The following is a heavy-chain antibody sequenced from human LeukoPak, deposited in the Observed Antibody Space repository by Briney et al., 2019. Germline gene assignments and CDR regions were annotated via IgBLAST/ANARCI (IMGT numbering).Heavy chain of an antibody. CDR3: ARDLSVVRGVIDYFDY. D-gene: IGHD3-10*01. Sequence: PGGSLRLSCAASGFTFSSYAMSWVRQAPGKGLEWVSAISGSGGSTYYADSVKGRFTISRGNSKNTLYLQMNSLRAEDTAVYYCARDLSVVRGVIDYFDYWGQGTLVTVSS. V-gene: IGHV3-23*01. CDR2: ISGSGGST. CDR1: GFTFSSYA. J-gene: IGHJ4*02.